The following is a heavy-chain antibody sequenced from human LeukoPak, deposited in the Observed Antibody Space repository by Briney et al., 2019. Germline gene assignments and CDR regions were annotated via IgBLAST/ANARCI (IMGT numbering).Heavy chain of an antibody. V-gene: IGHV3-66*01. CDR1: GFTVSSNY. J-gene: IGHJ4*02. Sequence: GGSLRLSCAASGFTVSSNYMSWVRQAPGKGLEWVSVIYSGGSTYYADSVKGRFTISRGNSKNTLYLQMNSLRAEDTAVYYCARDSDYGDPLDYWGQGTLVTVSS. CDR2: IYSGGST. CDR3: ARDSDYGDPLDY. D-gene: IGHD4-17*01.